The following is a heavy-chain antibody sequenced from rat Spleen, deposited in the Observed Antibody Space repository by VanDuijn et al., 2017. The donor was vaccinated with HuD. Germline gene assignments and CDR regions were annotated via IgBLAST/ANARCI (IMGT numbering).Heavy chain of an antibody. D-gene: IGHD1-11*01. CDR1: GFTFSDYY. J-gene: IGHJ3*01. Sequence: EVQLVESDGGLVQPGRSLKLSCATSGFTFSDYYMAWVRQAPTKGLDWVATISYDGSTTYYRDSVKGRFTISRDNGKTTLYLEMDSLRSEDMATYYGARGGRGFAYWGQGTLVTVSS. V-gene: IGHV5-29*01. CDR2: ISYDGSTT. CDR3: ARGGRGFAY.